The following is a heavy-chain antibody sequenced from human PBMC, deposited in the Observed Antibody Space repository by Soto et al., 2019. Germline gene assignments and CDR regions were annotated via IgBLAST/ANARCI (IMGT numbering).Heavy chain of an antibody. D-gene: IGHD1-26*01. V-gene: IGHV3-48*02. CDR1: GFTFSSYS. J-gene: IGHJ4*02. Sequence: EVQLVESGGGLVQPGGSLRLSCAASGFTFSSYSMNWVRQAPGKGLEWVSYISSSSSTIYYADSVKGRFTISIDNAKNSLYLQMNSLRDEDTAVYYCARDSRWLLPVYFDYWGQGTLVTVSS. CDR2: ISSSSSTI. CDR3: ARDSRWLLPVYFDY.